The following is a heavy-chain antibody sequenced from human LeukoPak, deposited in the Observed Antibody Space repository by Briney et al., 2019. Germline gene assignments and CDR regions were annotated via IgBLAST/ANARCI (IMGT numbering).Heavy chain of an antibody. J-gene: IGHJ4*02. Sequence: GGSLRLSCAASGFTFSSYSMNWVRQAPAKGLEWVSYISSSSSTIYYADSLKGRCTISRDNAKNSLYLQMNSLRAEDTAVYYCARDREAYCGSTSCYTGADYWGQGTLVTVSS. CDR1: GFTFSSYS. CDR2: ISSSSSTI. CDR3: ARDREAYCGSTSCYTGADY. V-gene: IGHV3-48*01. D-gene: IGHD2-2*02.